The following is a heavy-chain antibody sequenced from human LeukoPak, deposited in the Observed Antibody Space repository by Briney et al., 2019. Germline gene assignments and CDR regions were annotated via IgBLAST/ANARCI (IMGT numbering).Heavy chain of an antibody. J-gene: IGHJ4*02. CDR1: GVSFNDYY. V-gene: IGHV4-34*01. CDR3: GRMTTGHDY. CDR2: INHSGYT. Sequence: PSETLSLTCAVSGVSFNDYYWSWVRQTPGKGLEWIGEINHSGYTNDSPSLKSRVTLSIDTSRKQFSLNLRSVTVADTGIYYCGRMTTGHDYWGQGTLVTVSS. D-gene: IGHD4-17*01.